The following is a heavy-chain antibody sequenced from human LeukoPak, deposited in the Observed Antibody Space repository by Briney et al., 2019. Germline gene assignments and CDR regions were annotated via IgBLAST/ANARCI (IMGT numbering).Heavy chain of an antibody. V-gene: IGHV3-23*01. J-gene: IGHJ4*02. CDR3: ARVGSIAAAGTPDY. D-gene: IGHD6-13*01. Sequence: PGGSLRLSCAASGFTLSSYAMSWVRQTPGKGLECVSTIRDTDGRTYYADSVEGRFTISRDNSTNTLYLQMNSLRAGDTAVYYCARVGSIAAAGTPDYWGQGTLVTVSS. CDR1: GFTLSSYA. CDR2: IRDTDGRT.